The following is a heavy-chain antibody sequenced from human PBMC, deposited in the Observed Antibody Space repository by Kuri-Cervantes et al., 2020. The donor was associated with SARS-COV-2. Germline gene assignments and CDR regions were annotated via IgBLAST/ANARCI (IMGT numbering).Heavy chain of an antibody. Sequence: GGSLRLSCKGSGYSFTSYWIGWVRQMPGKGLEWMGIIYPGDSDTRYRPFFQGQVTISADKSISTAYLQWSSLKASDTAMYYCARRGSYSPFVDYWGQGILVTVSS. CDR3: ARRGSYSPFVDY. J-gene: IGHJ4*02. V-gene: IGHV5-51*01. CDR2: IYPGDSDT. D-gene: IGHD1-26*01. CDR1: GYSFTSYW.